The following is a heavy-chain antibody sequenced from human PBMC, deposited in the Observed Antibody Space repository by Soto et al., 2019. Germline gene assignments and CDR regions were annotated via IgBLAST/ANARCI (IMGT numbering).Heavy chain of an antibody. V-gene: IGHV1-69*01. D-gene: IGHD4-17*01. J-gene: IGHJ6*02. Sequence: VQLVQSGAEVKKPGSSVKVSCRASGATFRSYAFTWVRQAPGQGLEWMGGISPIFGSTIYARQFQGRVTIPADDAASTAYMELNSLSSEDTAVYYCAGDYGVYDWYGMDVWGQGTTVTVSS. CDR1: GATFRSYA. CDR3: AGDYGVYDWYGMDV. CDR2: ISPIFGST.